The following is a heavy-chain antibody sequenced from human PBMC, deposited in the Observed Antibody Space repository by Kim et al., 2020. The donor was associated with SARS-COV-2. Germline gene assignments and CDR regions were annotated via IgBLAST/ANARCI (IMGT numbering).Heavy chain of an antibody. V-gene: IGHV4-34*01. CDR3: ARGPPIAAAGTPYFDY. J-gene: IGHJ4*01. CDR2: INHSGST. Sequence: SETLSLTCAVYGGSFSGYYWSWIRQPPGKGLEWIGEINHSGSTNYNPSLKSRVTISVDTSKNQFSLKLSSVTAADTAVYYCARGPPIAAAGTPYFDYWG. CDR1: GGSFSGYY. D-gene: IGHD6-13*01.